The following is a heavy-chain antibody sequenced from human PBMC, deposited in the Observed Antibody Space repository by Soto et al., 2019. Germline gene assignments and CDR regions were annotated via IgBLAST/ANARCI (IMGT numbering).Heavy chain of an antibody. D-gene: IGHD3-3*01. V-gene: IGHV5-51*01. CDR1: GYNFAGYW. CDR3: ARGGVSTRTFDY. J-gene: IGHJ4*02. CDR2: IYPSDSDT. Sequence: GESLKISCKXSGYNFAGYWIAWVRQMPGKGLELMGIIYPSDSDTRYRPSFQGQVTIPADKSISSAYLQWSSLRASDTAMYYCARGGVSTRTFDYWGQGTPVTVSS.